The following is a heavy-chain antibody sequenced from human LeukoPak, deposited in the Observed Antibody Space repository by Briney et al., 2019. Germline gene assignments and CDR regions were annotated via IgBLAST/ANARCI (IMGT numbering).Heavy chain of an antibody. Sequence: GASVKVSCKLSGYTLTALSMHWVRQAPGKGFEWMGGFDPEDGETIYAQKFQGRVTMTEDTSTDTAYMELSSLRSEDTAVYYCATAAAGTLPFDYWGQGTLVTVSS. CDR2: FDPEDGET. D-gene: IGHD6-13*01. CDR3: ATAAAGTLPFDY. CDR1: GYTLTALS. V-gene: IGHV1-24*01. J-gene: IGHJ4*02.